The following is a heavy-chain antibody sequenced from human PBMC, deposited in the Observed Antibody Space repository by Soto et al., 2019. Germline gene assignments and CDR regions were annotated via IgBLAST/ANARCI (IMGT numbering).Heavy chain of an antibody. Sequence: GESLKISCKGSGYTFTNYWIVWVRQIPGKGLEWMGIIYPGDSDTRYSPSFQGQVTISADRSISTAYLQWSSLKASDTGMYYCARYTTMTDYFFHGMDVWGQGTTVTVYS. CDR1: GYTFTNYW. D-gene: IGHD4-17*01. J-gene: IGHJ6*02. V-gene: IGHV5-51*01. CDR2: IYPGDSDT. CDR3: ARYTTMTDYFFHGMDV.